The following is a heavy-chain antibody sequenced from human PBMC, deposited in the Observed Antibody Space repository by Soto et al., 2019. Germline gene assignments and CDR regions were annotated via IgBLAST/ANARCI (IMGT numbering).Heavy chain of an antibody. CDR2: INHSGST. CDR1: GGSFSGYY. V-gene: IGHV4-34*01. Sequence: QVQLQQWGAGLLKPSETLSLTCAVYGGSFSGYYWSWIRQPPGKGLEWIGEINHSGSTNYNPSLKSRVTKSVDTSETQFSLKLSSVTAADTAVYYCARGGALVGATPRLPSFDYWGQGTLVTVSS. J-gene: IGHJ4*02. CDR3: ARGGALVGATPRLPSFDY. D-gene: IGHD1-26*01.